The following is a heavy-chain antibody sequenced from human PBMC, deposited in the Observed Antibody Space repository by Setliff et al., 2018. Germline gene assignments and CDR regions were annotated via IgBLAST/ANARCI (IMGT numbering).Heavy chain of an antibody. CDR1: GYSISSGCYS. CDR3: ARGSQIFYYDSTGSLHFDY. CDR2: IFQSGTT. D-gene: IGHD3-22*01. V-gene: IGHV4-30-2*01. Sequence: SETLSLTCAVSGYSISSGCYSWSWIRQPPGKGLEWIGYIFQSGTTYYSPSLESRVTIAVDTSQNEFSLKLSSVTAADTAVYYCARGSQIFYYDSTGSLHFDYWGQGALVTVSS. J-gene: IGHJ4*02.